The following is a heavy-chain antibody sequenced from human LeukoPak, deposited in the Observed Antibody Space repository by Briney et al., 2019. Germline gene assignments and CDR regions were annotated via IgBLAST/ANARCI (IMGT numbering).Heavy chain of an antibody. Sequence: PGGSLRLSCAASGFTFSSYAMSWVRQAPGKGLEWVSGISGSGDNTYYADSVKGRFTISRDNSKNTLYVQVNSLGTEDTAAYYCAKGSAAARPYYFDYWGQGTLVTVSS. CDR3: AKGSAAARPYYFDY. V-gene: IGHV3-23*01. CDR2: ISGSGDNT. D-gene: IGHD6-6*01. CDR1: GFTFSSYA. J-gene: IGHJ4*02.